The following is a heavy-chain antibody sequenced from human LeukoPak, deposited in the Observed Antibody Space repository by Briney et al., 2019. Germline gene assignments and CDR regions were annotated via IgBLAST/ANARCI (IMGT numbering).Heavy chain of an antibody. J-gene: IGHJ5*02. Sequence: GASVKVSCKASGYTFTSYGISWVRQAPGQGLEWMGWISAYNGNTNYAQKLQGRVTMTTDTSTSTAYMELRSLRSDDTAVYYCARADYDFWSGYSNNWFDPWGQGTLVTASS. CDR1: GYTFTSYG. CDR2: ISAYNGNT. D-gene: IGHD3-3*01. CDR3: ARADYDFWSGYSNNWFDP. V-gene: IGHV1-18*01.